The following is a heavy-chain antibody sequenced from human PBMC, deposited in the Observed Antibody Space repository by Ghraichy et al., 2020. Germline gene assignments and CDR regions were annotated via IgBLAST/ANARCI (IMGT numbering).Heavy chain of an antibody. J-gene: IGHJ1*01. CDR2: ISDTGTAI. D-gene: IGHD4-11*01. CDR3: ARDSSRRLQITRPDL. Sequence: GGSLRLSCAASGFTLNNFDMMWFRRAPGKGLEWVSYISDTGTAIYFATSVRGRFTIFRDNGNNSVYMQMAFLRDEDSAVYYCARDSSRRLQITRPDLWGQGTLVTVSS. CDR1: GFTLNNFD. V-gene: IGHV3-48*02.